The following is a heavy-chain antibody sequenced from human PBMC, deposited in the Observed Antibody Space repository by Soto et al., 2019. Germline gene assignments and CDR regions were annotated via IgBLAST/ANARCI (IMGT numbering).Heavy chain of an antibody. D-gene: IGHD6-13*01. CDR3: AKGYSSAWYTPDV. CDR2: ISDSGGNT. CDR1: GFSFSDYA. V-gene: IGHV3-23*01. Sequence: GGSLRLSCAVSGFSFSDYAMSWVRQAPGKGLEWVSGISDSGGNTYYADSMKGRFTISRENSKNTLYLQMNSLRGEDTAIYYCAKGYSSAWYTPDVWGQGTTVTVS. J-gene: IGHJ6*02.